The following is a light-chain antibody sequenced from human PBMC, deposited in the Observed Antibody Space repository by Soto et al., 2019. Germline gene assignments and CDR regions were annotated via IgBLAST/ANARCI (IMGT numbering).Light chain of an antibody. Sequence: QSALAQPPSASGSPGQSVIISCTGTSSDVGFYNYVSWYQHHPGKAPKLMIYDVNKRPSGVPDRFSGSKSGNSASLTVSGLQAEDEADYFCSSYGGKNNLVFGTGTKLTV. CDR1: SSDVGFYNY. J-gene: IGLJ1*01. CDR2: DVN. V-gene: IGLV2-8*01. CDR3: SSYGGKNNLV.